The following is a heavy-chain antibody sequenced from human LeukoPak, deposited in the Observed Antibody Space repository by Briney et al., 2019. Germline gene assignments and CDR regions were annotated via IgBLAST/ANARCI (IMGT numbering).Heavy chain of an antibody. CDR2: TSYRSNWYN. J-gene: IGHJ4*02. V-gene: IGHV6-1*01. CDR3: ARSGRLNFDS. D-gene: IGHD1-26*01. Sequence: SQTLSLTCAISGDSFSNSNAAWNWIRQSPSRGLELLGGTSYRSNWYNDYALSVKSRITINPDTSKNQFSLHLSSVTPEDTAIYFCARSGRLNFDSWGQGTLVTVSS. CDR1: GDSFSNSNAA.